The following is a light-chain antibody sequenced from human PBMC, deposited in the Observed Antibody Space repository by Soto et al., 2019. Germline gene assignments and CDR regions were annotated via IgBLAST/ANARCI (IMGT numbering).Light chain of an antibody. CDR2: HAS. CDR1: QNIGRW. J-gene: IGKJ5*01. V-gene: IGKV1-5*01. CDR3: QQANSFPLT. Sequence: DSPMTQSPSTLSAAIGYRLTICCRASQNIGRWLAWYQQKPGTAPNIMIYHASNLRGGVPSRFSGGGYGTAFNLTISSLQTEDFATYYCQQANSFPLTFGQGTRLEI.